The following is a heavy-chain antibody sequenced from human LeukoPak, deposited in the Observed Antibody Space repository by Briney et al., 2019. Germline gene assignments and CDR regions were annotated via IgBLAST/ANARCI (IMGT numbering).Heavy chain of an antibody. CDR3: AMHHYYDILTGYYIGWFDP. Sequence: SETLSLTCTVSGGSISSGGYYWSWIRQPPGKGLEWIGYIYYSGSTNYNPSLKSRVTISVDTSKNQFSLKLSSVTAADTAVYYCAMHHYYDILTGYYIGWFDPWGQGTLVTVSS. D-gene: IGHD3-9*01. CDR2: IYYSGST. CDR1: GGSISSGGYY. V-gene: IGHV4-61*08. J-gene: IGHJ5*02.